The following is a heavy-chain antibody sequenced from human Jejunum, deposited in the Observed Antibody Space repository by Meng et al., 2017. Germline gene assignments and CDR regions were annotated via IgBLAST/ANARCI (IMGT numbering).Heavy chain of an antibody. J-gene: IGHJ4*02. CDR1: GFVFNDAW. CDR3: VEDVSEQAPQIDY. D-gene: IGHD6-13*01. V-gene: IGHV3-15*01. Sequence: GESLKISCAASGFVFNDAWMSWVRQAPGKGVEWVGRIKSKGSGGTAEYAAPVKGRFTISRDDSQHTLYLQMNTLKTEDTAFYYCVEDVSEQAPQIDYWGQGAPVTVSS. CDR2: IKSKGSGGTA.